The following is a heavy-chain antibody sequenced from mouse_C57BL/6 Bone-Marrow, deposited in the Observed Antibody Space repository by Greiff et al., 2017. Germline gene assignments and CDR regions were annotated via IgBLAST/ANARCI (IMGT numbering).Heavy chain of an antibody. J-gene: IGHJ4*01. Sequence: VHLVESGPGLVAPSQSLSITCTVSGFSLTSYAISWVRQPPGKGLEWLGVIWTGGGTTYNSAPKSRLSINKDNSKSQVFLKMNSLQTDDTARYDCARNESLLRRNAMDYWGQGTSVTVSS. V-gene: IGHV2-9-1*01. CDR3: ARNESLLRRNAMDY. D-gene: IGHD1-2*01. CDR2: IWTGGGT. CDR1: GFSLTSYA.